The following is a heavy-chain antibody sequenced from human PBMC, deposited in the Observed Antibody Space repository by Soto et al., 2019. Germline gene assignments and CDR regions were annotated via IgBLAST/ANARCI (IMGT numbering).Heavy chain of an antibody. CDR1: GASISSSSYY. Sequence: PSETLSLTCTVSGASISSSSYYWGWIRQPPGKGLEWIGSIYYSGSTYYNPSLKSRLTISVDTSKNQFSLKLSSVTAADTAVYYCASIVVVPTATPDSWGQGTPVTVSS. CDR2: IYYSGST. J-gene: IGHJ5*02. V-gene: IGHV4-39*01. D-gene: IGHD2-2*01. CDR3: ASIVVVPTATPDS.